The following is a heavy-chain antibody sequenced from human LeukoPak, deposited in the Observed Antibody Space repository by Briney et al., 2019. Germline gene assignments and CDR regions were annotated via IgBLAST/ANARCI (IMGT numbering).Heavy chain of an antibody. Sequence: ASVKVSCKASGYTFTGYYMHWVRQAPGQGLEWMGIINPSGGSTSYAQKFQGRVTMTTDTSTSTAYMELRSLRSDDTAVYYCARSHRIVGATRFAPFDCWGQGTLVTVSS. V-gene: IGHV1-46*01. CDR1: GYTFTGYY. D-gene: IGHD1-26*01. J-gene: IGHJ4*02. CDR2: INPSGGST. CDR3: ARSHRIVGATRFAPFDC.